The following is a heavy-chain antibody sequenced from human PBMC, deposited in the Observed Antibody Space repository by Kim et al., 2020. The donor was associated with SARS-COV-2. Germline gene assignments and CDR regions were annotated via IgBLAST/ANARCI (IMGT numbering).Heavy chain of an antibody. CDR2: GAP. CDR3: ARQSVGAFDI. V-gene: IGHV4-39*01. J-gene: IGHJ3*02. Sequence: GAPYYNPSLKSRITISVDTSKNQFSLNLRSVTAADTAVYYCARQSVGAFDIWIQGTMVTVSS.